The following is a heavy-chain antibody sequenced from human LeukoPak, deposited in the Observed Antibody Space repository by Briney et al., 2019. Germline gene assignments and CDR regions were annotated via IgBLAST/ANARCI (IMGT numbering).Heavy chain of an antibody. CDR1: GGSISSYY. Sequence: SETLSLTCTVSGGSISSYYWSWIRQPPGKGLEWIGYIYYSGSTNYNPSLKSRVTISLDRSKNQFSLKLSSVTAADTAVYYCAKEQWLVFDAFDVWGQGTMVTVSS. CDR2: IYYSGST. CDR3: AKEQWLVFDAFDV. J-gene: IGHJ3*01. V-gene: IGHV4-59*12. D-gene: IGHD6-19*01.